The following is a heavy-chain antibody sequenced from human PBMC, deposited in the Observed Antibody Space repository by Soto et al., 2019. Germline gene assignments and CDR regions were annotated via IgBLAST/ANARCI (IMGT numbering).Heavy chain of an antibody. CDR2: IIPSCGTA. CDR3: ARVPPLYYYYGMDV. Sequence: QVQLVQSGAEVKKPGSSVKVSCKASGGTFSSYAIIWVRQAPGQGLEWMGGIIPSCGTANYAQKFQGRVTITADESWSTADIELSSLRSEDTAVYYCARVPPLYYYYGMDVWGQGTTGTVSS. CDR1: GGTFSSYA. V-gene: IGHV1-69*01. J-gene: IGHJ6*02.